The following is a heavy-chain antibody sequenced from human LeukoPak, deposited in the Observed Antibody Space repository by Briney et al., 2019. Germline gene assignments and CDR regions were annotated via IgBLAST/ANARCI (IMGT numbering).Heavy chain of an antibody. CDR3: ARSSEYGDPFNY. CDR2: IYYSGST. J-gene: IGHJ4*02. V-gene: IGHV4-39*01. CDR1: GASISRSDYF. D-gene: IGHD4-17*01. Sequence: SETLSLTCTVSGASISRSDYFWGWIRQPPGKGLEWIGSIYYSGSTYYSPSLKGRVTISVDTSRNQFSLKLNSVTAADTAVYYCARSSEYGDPFNYWGQGTLVTVSS.